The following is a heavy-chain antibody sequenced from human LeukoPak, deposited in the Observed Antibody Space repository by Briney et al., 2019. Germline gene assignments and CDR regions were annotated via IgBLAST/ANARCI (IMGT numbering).Heavy chain of an antibody. D-gene: IGHD5/OR15-5a*01. CDR1: AFTFSFYE. V-gene: IGHV3-48*03. Sequence: PGGSLRLSCAASAFTFSFYEMSWVRQAPEMGLEWVAYISSDGNSIHYADSVKGRFTISRDNAKESLYLHINSLRAEDTVIYYCARVSTNYFDYWGEGALVTVSS. J-gene: IGHJ4*02. CDR3: ARVSTNYFDY. CDR2: ISSDGNSI.